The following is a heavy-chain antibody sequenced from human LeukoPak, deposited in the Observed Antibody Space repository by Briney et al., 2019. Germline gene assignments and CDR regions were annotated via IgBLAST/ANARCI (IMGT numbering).Heavy chain of an antibody. CDR2: IYNSGGT. J-gene: IGHJ5*02. V-gene: IGHV4-61*01. CDR1: GDSMSSDSMSSYY. Sequence: SETLSLTCTVSGDSMSSDSMSSYYWSWIRQPPGKGLEWIGYIYNSGGTRYNPSLKSRVTISIDTSKNQFSLKLTSVTAADAAVYYCARDLGSGYDLWFDPWGQGTLVTVSS. CDR3: ARDLGSGYDLWFDP. D-gene: IGHD5-12*01.